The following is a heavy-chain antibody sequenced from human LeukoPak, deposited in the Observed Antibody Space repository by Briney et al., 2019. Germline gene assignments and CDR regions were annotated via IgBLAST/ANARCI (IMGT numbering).Heavy chain of an antibody. CDR1: GFTVSSNY. CDR2: LYSGGNT. J-gene: IGHJ4*02. V-gene: IGHV3-53*01. D-gene: IGHD3-3*01. Sequence: SGGSLRLSCAVSGFTVSSNYMSWVRQAPGKGLEWVSVLYSGGNTYYADSVKGRFTISRDNSKNTLYLQMNSLRAEDTAVYYCARDTIFGVFNYFDYWGQGTLVTVSS. CDR3: ARDTIFGVFNYFDY.